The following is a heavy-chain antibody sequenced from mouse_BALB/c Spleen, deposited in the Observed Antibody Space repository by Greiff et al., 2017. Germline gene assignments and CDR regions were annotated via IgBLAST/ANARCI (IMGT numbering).Heavy chain of an antibody. CDR3: ARQGYYGSSYNFDY. J-gene: IGHJ2*01. D-gene: IGHD1-1*01. CDR1: GFAFSSYD. Sequence: DVQLVESGGGLVKPGGSLKLSCAASGFAFSSYDMSWVRQTPEKRLEWVAYISSGGGSTYYPDTVKGRFTISRDNAKNTLYLQMSSLKSEDTAMYYCARQGYYGSSYNFDYWGQGTTLTVSS. CDR2: ISSGGGST. V-gene: IGHV5-12-1*01.